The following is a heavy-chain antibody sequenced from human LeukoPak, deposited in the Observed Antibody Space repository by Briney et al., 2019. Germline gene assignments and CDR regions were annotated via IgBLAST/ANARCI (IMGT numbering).Heavy chain of an antibody. Sequence: PGGSLRLSCAASGFTFRSYSMSWVRQAPGKGLEWVSSISSSSNYIYYADSVKGRFTISRDSANNSLYLQMNSLRAEDTAVYYCARDEEGSTRLNDNWGQGTLVTVSS. CDR1: GFTFRSYS. J-gene: IGHJ4*02. CDR3: ARDEEGSTRLNDN. V-gene: IGHV3-21*01. CDR2: ISSSSNYI. D-gene: IGHD3-16*01.